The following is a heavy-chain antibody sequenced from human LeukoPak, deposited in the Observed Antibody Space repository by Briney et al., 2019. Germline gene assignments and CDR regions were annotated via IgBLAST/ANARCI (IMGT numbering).Heavy chain of an antibody. CDR2: IWYDGSNK. Sequence: GGSLRLSCAASGFTFSSYGMHWVRQAPGKGLEWVAVIWYDGSNKYYADSVKGRFTTSRDNSKNTLYLQMNSLRAEDTAVYYCARVPGPWRGPFDYWGQGTLVTVSS. D-gene: IGHD1-26*01. CDR3: ARVPGPWRGPFDY. J-gene: IGHJ4*02. CDR1: GFTFSSYG. V-gene: IGHV3-33*01.